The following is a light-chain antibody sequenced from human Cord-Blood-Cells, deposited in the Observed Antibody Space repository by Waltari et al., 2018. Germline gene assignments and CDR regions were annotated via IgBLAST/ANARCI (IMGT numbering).Light chain of an antibody. CDR1: QSVSSN. CDR3: QQYNNWPLT. CDR2: GAS. V-gene: IGKV3-15*01. J-gene: IGKJ4*01. Sequence: EIVMTQSPATLSVSPGERATLSCRASQSVSSNLAWYQQKPGQAPRLLRYGASTRATGIPARFSGSGSGTEFTLTISSLQSEDFAVYYCQQYNNWPLTFGGGTKVEIK.